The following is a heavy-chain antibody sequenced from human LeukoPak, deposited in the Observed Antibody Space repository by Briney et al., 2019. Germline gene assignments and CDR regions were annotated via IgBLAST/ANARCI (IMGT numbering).Heavy chain of an antibody. CDR3: ARKQNCGGDCYAGALDI. D-gene: IGHD2-21*02. Sequence: GGSLRLSCAASGFTFSSYSMNWVRQAPGKGLEWVSSISSSSSYIYYADSVKGRFTISRDNAKNSLYLQMNSLRAEDTAVYYCARKQNCGGDCYAGALDIWGQGTMVTVSS. V-gene: IGHV3-21*01. CDR2: ISSSSSYI. CDR1: GFTFSSYS. J-gene: IGHJ3*02.